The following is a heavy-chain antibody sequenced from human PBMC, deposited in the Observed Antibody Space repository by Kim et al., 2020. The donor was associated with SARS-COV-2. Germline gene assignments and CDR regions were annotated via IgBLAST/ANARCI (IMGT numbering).Heavy chain of an antibody. V-gene: IGHV4-34*01. D-gene: IGHD6-19*01. J-gene: IGHJ4*02. Sequence: SETLSLTCAVYGGSFSGYYWSWIRQPPGKGLEWIGEINHSGSTNYNPSLKSRVTISVDTSKNQFSLKLSSVTAADTAVYYCARVRVKSSGWYHFPYFGYWGQGTLVTVSS. CDR2: INHSGST. CDR1: GGSFSGYY. CDR3: ARVRVKSSGWYHFPYFGY.